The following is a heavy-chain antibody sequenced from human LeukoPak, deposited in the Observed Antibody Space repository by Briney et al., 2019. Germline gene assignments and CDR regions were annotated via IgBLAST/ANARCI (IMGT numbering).Heavy chain of an antibody. Sequence: PAETLSLTCTVYGDPFSGYYWSWIRHPPGKGLEWVGEINHRGSTNYSPSLKSRVTISVDTSKNQFSLKLSSVTGAYTAVYYCARPAYYDFLSGYSSEAFDSWGQGTMVTVSS. V-gene: IGHV4-34*01. CDR2: INHRGST. J-gene: IGHJ3*02. D-gene: IGHD3-3*01. CDR1: GDPFSGYY. CDR3: ARPAYYDFLSGYSSEAFDS.